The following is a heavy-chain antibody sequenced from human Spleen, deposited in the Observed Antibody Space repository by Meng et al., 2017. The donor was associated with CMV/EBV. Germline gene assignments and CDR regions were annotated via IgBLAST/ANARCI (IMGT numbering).Heavy chain of an antibody. J-gene: IGHJ1*01. Sequence: GFTFGDYYMTWIRQAPGKGLEWLSYISSRGSTIYYADSVQGRFTISRDNAKDSLYLQMNSLRAEDMAVYYCARGAADATTSRRYFHHWGQGTLVTVSS. CDR3: ARGAADATTSRRYFHH. V-gene: IGHV3-11*04. D-gene: IGHD1-26*01. CDR1: GFTFGDYY. CDR2: ISSRGSTI.